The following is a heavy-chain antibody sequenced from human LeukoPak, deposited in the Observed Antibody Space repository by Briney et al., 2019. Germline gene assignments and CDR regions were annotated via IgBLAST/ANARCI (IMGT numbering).Heavy chain of an antibody. J-gene: IGHJ5*02. Sequence: ASVKVSCKASGYTFTSYYMHWVRQAPGQGLEWMGIINPSGGSTSYAQKFQGRVTMTEDTSTDTAYMELSSLRSEDTAVYYCATGIVVVVAATRDRHNWFDPWGQGTLVTVSS. V-gene: IGHV1-46*01. CDR2: INPSGGST. CDR1: GYTFTSYY. CDR3: ATGIVVVVAATRDRHNWFDP. D-gene: IGHD2-15*01.